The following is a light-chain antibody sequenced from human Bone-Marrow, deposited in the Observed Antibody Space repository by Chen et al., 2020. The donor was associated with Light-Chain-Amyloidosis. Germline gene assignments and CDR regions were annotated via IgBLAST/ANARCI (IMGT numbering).Light chain of an antibody. CDR2: GAS. CDR1: QSVRGN. CDR3: QQYNNWPLT. J-gene: IGKJ1*01. V-gene: IGKV3-15*01. Sequence: VMTQSPVALSVSPGDTATLSCRASQSVRGNLAWYPQRPGQAPRLLIYGASARGTGIPARFSGSGFETDFTLTISTIQSEDFAVYYCQQYNNWPLTFGQGTRVDIK.